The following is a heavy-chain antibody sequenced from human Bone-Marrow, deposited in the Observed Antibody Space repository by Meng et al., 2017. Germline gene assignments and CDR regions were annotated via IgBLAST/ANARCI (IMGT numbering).Heavy chain of an antibody. CDR3: ARVISFLELRIPKYWYFDL. Sequence: SETLSLTCAVYGGSFSGYYWSWIRQPPGKGLEWIGEINHSGSTNYNPSLKSRVTISVDTSKNQFSLKLSSVTAADTAVYYCARVISFLELRIPKYWYFDLWGRGTLVTVSS. J-gene: IGHJ2*01. D-gene: IGHD1-7*01. V-gene: IGHV4-34*01. CDR2: INHSGST. CDR1: GGSFSGYY.